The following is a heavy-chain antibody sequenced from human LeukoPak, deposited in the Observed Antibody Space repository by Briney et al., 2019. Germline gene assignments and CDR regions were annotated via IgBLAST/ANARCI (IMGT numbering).Heavy chain of an antibody. CDR1: GGSISSGSYY. D-gene: IGHD5-12*01. J-gene: IGHJ5*02. CDR2: IYTSGST. V-gene: IGHV4-61*02. CDR3: ARDLGGYNP. Sequence: SETLSLTCTVSGGSISSGSYYWSWIRQPAGKGLEWIGRIYTSGSTNYNPSLKSRVTISVDTSKNQFSLKLSSVTAADTAVYYCARDLGGYNPWGQGTLVTVSS.